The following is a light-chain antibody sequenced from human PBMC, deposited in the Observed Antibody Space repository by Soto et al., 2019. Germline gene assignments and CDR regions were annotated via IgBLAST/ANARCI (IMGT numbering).Light chain of an antibody. Sequence: QSALTQPASVSGSPGQSIAISCTGTSSDIGTFNYVSWYQQHPGKAPKLMIHEVSNRPSGVSDRFSGSKSGNTASLTISGLQADDEADYYCSPHTTYNTRVFGTGTKLTVL. CDR1: SSDIGTFNY. V-gene: IGLV2-14*01. J-gene: IGLJ1*01. CDR2: EVS. CDR3: SPHTTYNTRV.